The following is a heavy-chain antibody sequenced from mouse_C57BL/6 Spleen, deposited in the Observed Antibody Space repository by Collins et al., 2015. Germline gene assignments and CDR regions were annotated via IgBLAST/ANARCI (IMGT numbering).Heavy chain of an antibody. D-gene: IGHD1-1*01. CDR1: GYTFTSYW. V-gene: IGHV1-64*01. Sequence: QVQLQQPGAELVKPGASVKLSCKASGYTFTSYWMHWVKQRPGQGLEWIGMIHPNSGSTNYNEKFKSKATLTVDKSSSTAYMQLSSLTSEDSAVYYCAYYYGSSYHYYAMDYWGQGTSVTVSS. J-gene: IGHJ4*01. CDR3: AYYYGSSYHYYAMDY. CDR2: IHPNSGST.